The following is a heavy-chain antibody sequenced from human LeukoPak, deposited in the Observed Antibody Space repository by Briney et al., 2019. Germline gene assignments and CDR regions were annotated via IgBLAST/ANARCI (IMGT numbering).Heavy chain of an antibody. J-gene: IGHJ4*02. Sequence: GGSLRPSCAASGFTFTSHWMHWGRQTPGKGLVWVSGIKNDGNDTAYADSVKGRFTISRDNAKNTLYLQMDSLRAEDTAVYYCARDMNPTVFDFWGQGTLVTVSS. CDR2: IKNDGNDT. CDR1: GFTFTSHW. CDR3: ARDMNPTVFDF. D-gene: IGHD3-16*01. V-gene: IGHV3-74*01.